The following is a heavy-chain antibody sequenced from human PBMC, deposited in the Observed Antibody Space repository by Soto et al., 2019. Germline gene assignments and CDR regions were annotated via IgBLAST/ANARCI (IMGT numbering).Heavy chain of an antibody. D-gene: IGHD2-15*01. CDR1: GFTFSSYA. V-gene: IGHV3-30-3*01. Sequence: QVQLVESGGGVVQPGRSLRLSCAASGFTFSSYAMHWVRQAPGKGLEWVAVISYDGSNKYYADSVKGRFTISRDNSKNTLYLQMNSLRAEDTAVYYCAGLLGYCSGGSCYDPFDYWGQGTLVTVSS. CDR3: AGLLGYCSGGSCYDPFDY. J-gene: IGHJ4*02. CDR2: ISYDGSNK.